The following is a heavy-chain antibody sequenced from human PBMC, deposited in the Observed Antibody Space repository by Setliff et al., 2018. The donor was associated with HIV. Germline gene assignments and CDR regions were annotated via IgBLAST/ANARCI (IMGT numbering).Heavy chain of an antibody. CDR1: GGSFSAYY. CDR3: ASLPPLYDSSGYYFDY. J-gene: IGHJ4*02. CDR2: INYSGGT. D-gene: IGHD3-22*01. Sequence: SETLSLTCAVYGGSFSAYYWSWIRQPPGKGLEWIGEINYSGGTNYIPSLNSRVTLSVDASKNQFSLKLSSVTAADTAVYYCASLPPLYDSSGYYFDYWGQGTLVTVSS. V-gene: IGHV4-34*01.